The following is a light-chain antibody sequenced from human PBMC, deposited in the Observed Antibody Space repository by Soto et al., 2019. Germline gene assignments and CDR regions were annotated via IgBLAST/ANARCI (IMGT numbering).Light chain of an antibody. CDR1: SSDVGGYNY. J-gene: IGLJ3*02. CDR2: DVS. CDR3: SSYTSSSLWV. Sequence: QSALTQPASVSGSPGQSITISCTGTSSDVGGYNYVSWYQQHPGKAPKLMIYDVSNRPSGVSDRFSGSNSGNTASLTISGLQAEDEADYYCSSYTSSSLWVFGGGTKLTVL. V-gene: IGLV2-14*01.